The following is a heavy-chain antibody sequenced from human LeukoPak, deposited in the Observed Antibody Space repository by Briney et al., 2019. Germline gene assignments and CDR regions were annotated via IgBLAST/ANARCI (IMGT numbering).Heavy chain of an antibody. CDR3: ARDGGGDGYNLDYFDY. Sequence: VASVTVSFKASGYTFTSYYMHWVRQAPGQGLEWMGIINPSDGSTSYAQKFQGRVTMTRDMSTSTVYMELSSLRSEDTAVYYCARDGGGDGYNLDYFDYWGQGTLVTVSS. J-gene: IGHJ4*02. D-gene: IGHD5-24*01. CDR2: INPSDGST. V-gene: IGHV1-46*01. CDR1: GYTFTSYY.